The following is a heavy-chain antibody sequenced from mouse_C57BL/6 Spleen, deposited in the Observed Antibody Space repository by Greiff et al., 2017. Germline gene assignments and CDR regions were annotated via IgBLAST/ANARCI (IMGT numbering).Heavy chain of an antibody. Sequence: VQLQQSGAELVRPGTSVKVSCKASGYAFTNYLIEWVKQRPGQGLEWIGVINPGSGGTNYNEKFKGKATLTADKSSSTAYMQLSSLTSEDSAVYFCARSDYYGSSYGLAYWGQGTLVTVSA. CDR1: GYAFTNYL. D-gene: IGHD1-1*01. V-gene: IGHV1-54*01. CDR3: ARSDYYGSSYGLAY. CDR2: INPGSGGT. J-gene: IGHJ3*01.